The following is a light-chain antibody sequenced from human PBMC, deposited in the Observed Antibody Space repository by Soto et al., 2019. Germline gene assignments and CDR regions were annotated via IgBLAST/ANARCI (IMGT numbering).Light chain of an antibody. J-gene: IGKJ1*01. CDR1: ESIGTW. CDR2: DAS. V-gene: IGKV1-5*01. CDR3: QQFQSFSRT. Sequence: DIQMTQSPSTLSASVGDRVTITCRASESIGTWLAWYQQKPGKAPNLLIYDASILQSGVPSRFSGRGYGTEFTLTISSLQPDDFATYYCQQFQSFSRTFGQGTKVDIK.